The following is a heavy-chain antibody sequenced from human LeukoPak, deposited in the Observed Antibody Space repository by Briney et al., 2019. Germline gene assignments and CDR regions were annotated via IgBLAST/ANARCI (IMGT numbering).Heavy chain of an antibody. CDR2: INQDGSEK. J-gene: IGHJ4*02. CDR1: GFTFSSYW. D-gene: IGHD6-6*01. Sequence: GGSLRLSCAASGFTFSSYWMSWVRQAPGKGLECVANINQDGSEKYYVDSVKGRFTISRDNAKNSLYLQMNSLRAEDTAVYYCAREETFSSSSAFDYWGQGTLVTVSS. V-gene: IGHV3-7*01. CDR3: AREETFSSSSAFDY.